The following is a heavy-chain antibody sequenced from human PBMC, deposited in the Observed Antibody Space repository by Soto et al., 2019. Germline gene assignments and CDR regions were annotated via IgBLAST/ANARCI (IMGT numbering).Heavy chain of an antibody. CDR1: GFTFSSYG. J-gene: IGHJ6*02. Sequence: GGSLRLSCAASGFTFSSYGMHWVRQAPGKGLEWVAVISYDGSNKYYADSVKGRFTISRDNSKNTLYLQMNSLRAEDTAVYYCAKSLDARYYYYYGMDVWGQGTTVTVSS. D-gene: IGHD2-2*01. CDR3: AKSLDARYYYYYGMDV. V-gene: IGHV3-30*18. CDR2: ISYDGSNK.